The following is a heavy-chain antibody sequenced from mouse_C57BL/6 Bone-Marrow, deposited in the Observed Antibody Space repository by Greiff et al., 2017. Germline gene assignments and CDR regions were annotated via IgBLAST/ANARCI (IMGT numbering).Heavy chain of an antibody. CDR2: IDPSDSYT. V-gene: IGHV1-69*01. Sequence: VQLQQPGAELVMPGASVKLYCKASGYTFTSYWMHWVKQRPGQGLEWIGEIDPSDSYTNYNQKFKGKSTLTVDKSSSTAYMQLSSLTSEDSAVYYCARERGYAMDYWGQGTSVTVSS. CDR1: GYTFTSYW. CDR3: ARERGYAMDY. J-gene: IGHJ4*01.